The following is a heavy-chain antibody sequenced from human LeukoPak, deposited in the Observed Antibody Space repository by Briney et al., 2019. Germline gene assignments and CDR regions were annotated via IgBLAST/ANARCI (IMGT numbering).Heavy chain of an antibody. CDR2: MSYGDGSNK. CDR1: GFTFSSYT. J-gene: IGHJ4*02. V-gene: IGHV3-30-3*01. Sequence: GGSLRLSCAASGFTFSSYTMHWVRQAPGKGLEWVAVMSYGDGSNKYYADSVKGRFTISRDNSKNTLYLQMNSLRAEDTAVYYCARELGSGGSRREHYFDYWGQGTLVTVSS. D-gene: IGHD2-15*01. CDR3: ARELGSGGSRREHYFDY.